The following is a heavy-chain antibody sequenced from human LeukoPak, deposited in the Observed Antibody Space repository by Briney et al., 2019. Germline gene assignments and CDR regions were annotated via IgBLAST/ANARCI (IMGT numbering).Heavy chain of an antibody. CDR1: GFTFTSSA. CDR2: IVVGSGNT. CDR3: AADSVVVTAISAFDI. D-gene: IGHD2-21*02. V-gene: IGHV1-58*01. Sequence: PVKVSCKASGFTFTSSAVQWVRQARGQRLEWIGWIVVGSGNTNYAQKLQERVTITRDMSTSTAYMELSSLRSEDTAVYYCAADSVVVTAISAFDIWGQGTMVTVSS. J-gene: IGHJ3*02.